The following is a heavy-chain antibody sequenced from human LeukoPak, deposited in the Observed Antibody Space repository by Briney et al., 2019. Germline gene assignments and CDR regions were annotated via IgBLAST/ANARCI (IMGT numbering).Heavy chain of an antibody. V-gene: IGHV1-69*05. CDR1: GGTFSSYA. Sequence: RASVKVSCKASGGTFSSYAISWVRQAPGQGLEWMGGIIPIFGTANYAQKFQGRVTITTDESTSTAYMELSSLRSEDTAVYYCARAREYCSSTSCYWPYYFDYWGQGTLVTVSS. CDR3: ARAREYCSSTSCYWPYYFDY. D-gene: IGHD2-2*01. CDR2: IIPIFGTA. J-gene: IGHJ4*02.